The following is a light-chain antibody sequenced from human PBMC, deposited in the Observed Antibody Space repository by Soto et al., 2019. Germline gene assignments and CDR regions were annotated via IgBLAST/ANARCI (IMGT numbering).Light chain of an antibody. V-gene: IGKV1-17*03. Sequence: DIQMTQSPSAMPASVGDRVTITCRASRDISNHLAWFQQKPGKVTKRLIYAASNLQTGVPSRFSGSGAGTEFTLTISSLQPEDFATYYCLQHNSYPQTFGQGTKVDIK. CDR2: AAS. CDR1: RDISNH. J-gene: IGKJ1*01. CDR3: LQHNSYPQT.